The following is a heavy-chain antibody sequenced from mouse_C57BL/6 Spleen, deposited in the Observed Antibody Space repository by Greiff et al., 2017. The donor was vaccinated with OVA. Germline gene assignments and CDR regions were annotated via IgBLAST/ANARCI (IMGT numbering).Heavy chain of an antibody. CDR2: IDPSDSAT. CDR1: GYTFTSYW. D-gene: IGHD2-4*01. V-gene: IGHV1-52*01. J-gene: IGHJ4*01. CDR3: ARVYYENPLSMEY. Sequence: QVQLKQPGAELVRPGSSVKLSCKASGYTFTSYWMHWVKQRPIQGLEWIGNIDPSDSATPYNQQFKDKATLTVDKSSSTAYMQCSSLTSEDSAVYYWARVYYENPLSMEYLGKGTSGTVSS.